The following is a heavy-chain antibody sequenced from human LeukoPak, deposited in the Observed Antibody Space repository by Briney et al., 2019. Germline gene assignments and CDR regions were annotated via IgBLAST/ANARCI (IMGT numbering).Heavy chain of an antibody. J-gene: IGHJ4*02. CDR3: ARVRAYSSGWNFDY. CDR1: GYTFTGYY. V-gene: IGHV1-2*02. Sequence: ASVKVSCKTSGYTFTGYYMHWVRQPPGQGLEWMGWINPNSGGTKYAQKFQGRVTMTRDTSISTAYMELSSLRSDDTAIYYCARVRAYSSGWNFDYWGQGTLVTVSS. D-gene: IGHD6-19*01. CDR2: INPNSGGT.